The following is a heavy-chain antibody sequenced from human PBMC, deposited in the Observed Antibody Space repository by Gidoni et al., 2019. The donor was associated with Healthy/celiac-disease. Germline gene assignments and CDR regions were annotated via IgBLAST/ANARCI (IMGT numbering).Heavy chain of an antibody. Sequence: QVQLQQWGAGLLKPSETLSLTCAVYGGSVSGYYWSWIRQPPVKGLEWIGEINHSGRSNYTPSLKSRVTISVDTSKNRFSLKLSSVTASDTAVYYCASGGPAGQRWVYYYYGMDVCGQVTTVTASS. CDR3: ASGGPAGQRWVYYYYGMDV. J-gene: IGHJ6*02. CDR2: INHSGRS. CDR1: GGSVSGYY. D-gene: IGHD2-2*01. V-gene: IGHV4-34*01.